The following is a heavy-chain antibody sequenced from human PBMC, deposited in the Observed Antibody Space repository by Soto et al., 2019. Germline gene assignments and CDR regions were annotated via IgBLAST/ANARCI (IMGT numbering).Heavy chain of an antibody. CDR1: GGSISSYY. V-gene: IGHV4-59*01. Sequence: SETLSLTCTVSGGSISSYYWSWIRQPPGKGLEWIGYIYYSGSTNYNPSLKSRVTISVDTSKNQFSLKLSSVTAADTAVYYCAREGIRVGYYYYGMDVWGQGTTV. CDR3: AREGIRVGYYYYGMDV. J-gene: IGHJ6*02. D-gene: IGHD5-18*01. CDR2: IYYSGST.